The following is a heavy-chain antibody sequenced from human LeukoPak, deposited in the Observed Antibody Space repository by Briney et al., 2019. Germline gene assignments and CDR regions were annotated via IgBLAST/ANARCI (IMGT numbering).Heavy chain of an antibody. V-gene: IGHV3-7*01. D-gene: IGHD3-16*01. CDR3: ARDHLWGSDY. CDR2: IKQDGSEK. Sequence: GGSLRLSCAASRFTFSTYWMSWVRQAPGKGLEWVANIKQDGSEKYYVDSVKGRFTISKDNAKNSLYLQMNSLRAEDTAVYYCARDHLWGSDYWGQGTLVTVSS. CDR1: RFTFSTYW. J-gene: IGHJ4*02.